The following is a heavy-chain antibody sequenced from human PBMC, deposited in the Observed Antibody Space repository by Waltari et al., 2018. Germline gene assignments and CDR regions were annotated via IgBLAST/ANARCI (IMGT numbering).Heavy chain of an antibody. D-gene: IGHD2-21*02. V-gene: IGHV3-72*01. CDR2: SRNKARSYTT. Sequence: EVQLVESGGGLVQPGGSPGLSCAASGFPFHDYDLSWVRQAPEKGLEWVGRSRNKARSYTTEYAASVKGRFTISRDDSENSLYLQLNSLKTEDTATYYCARDLDGDSNLDYWGQGTLVTVSS. CDR1: GFPFHDYD. CDR3: ARDLDGDSNLDY. J-gene: IGHJ4*02.